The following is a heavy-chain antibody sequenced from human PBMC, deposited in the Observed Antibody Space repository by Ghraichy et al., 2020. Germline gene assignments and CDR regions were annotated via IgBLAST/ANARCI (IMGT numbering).Heavy chain of an antibody. CDR3: AFLAEGFVSPFDY. CDR2: IYPGDSDT. V-gene: IGHV5-51*01. CDR1: GYSFSSYW. J-gene: IGHJ4*02. D-gene: IGHD6-19*01. Sequence: GESLNISCKGSGYSFSSYWIGWVRQMPGKGLEWMGIIYPGDSDTRYSPSFQGQVTISADKSISTAYLQWSSLKASDTAMYYCAFLAEGFVSPFDYWGQGTLVTVSS.